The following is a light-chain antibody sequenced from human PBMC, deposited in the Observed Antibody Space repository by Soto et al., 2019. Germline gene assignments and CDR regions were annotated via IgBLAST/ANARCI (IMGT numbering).Light chain of an antibody. CDR1: QGFGSN. CDR2: DAS. Sequence: VMTQSPATPSASPGERAVLSCRACQGFGSNLAWNHHNPGQAPSLLLYDASISATGIPARFSGDGSGTEFTLTIRSLQSEDFGIYYCQKYNQWPWTFGPGTKVDIK. V-gene: IGKV3-15*01. CDR3: QKYNQWPWT. J-gene: IGKJ1*01.